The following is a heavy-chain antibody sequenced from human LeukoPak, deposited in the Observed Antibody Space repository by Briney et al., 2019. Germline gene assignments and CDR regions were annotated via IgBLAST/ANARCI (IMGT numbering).Heavy chain of an antibody. J-gene: IGHJ4*02. CDR1: GDSITYFY. D-gene: IGHD3-10*01. V-gene: IGHV4-4*07. Sequence: SETLSLTCSVSGDSITYFYWSWIRQAAGKGLEWIGRISSSGSTDYNASLKSRVTMSVDTSKNQLSLKLNSVTAADTAVYYCARGKEVITMLRGLKPGYYFDYWGQGTLVTVSS. CDR2: ISSSGST. CDR3: ARGKEVITMLRGLKPGYYFDY.